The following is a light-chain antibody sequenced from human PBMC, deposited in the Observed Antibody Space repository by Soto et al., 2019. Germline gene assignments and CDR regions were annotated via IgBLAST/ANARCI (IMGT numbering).Light chain of an antibody. V-gene: IGKV3-20*01. CDR3: QQYGSSPPYT. J-gene: IGKJ2*01. CDR2: GAS. CDR1: QSVSSSY. Sequence: VMTQSPGTLSLSPGERATLSCRASQSVSSSYLAWYQQKPGQAPRLLIYGASSRATGIPDRFSGSGSGTDFTLTISRLEPEDFAVYYCQQYGSSPPYTFGQGTKLEIK.